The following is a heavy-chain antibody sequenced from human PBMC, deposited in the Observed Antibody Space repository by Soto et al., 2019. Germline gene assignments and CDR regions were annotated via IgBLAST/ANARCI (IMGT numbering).Heavy chain of an antibody. CDR2: IYHSGST. Sequence: SETLSLTCTVSGGSISSDDYYWRWIRQPPGKGLEWMGYIYHSGSTHYNPSLNSRLTISIDTSTNRFSLNLTSVTAADTAVYFCARLRWETENNWFDPWGQGALVTVSS. CDR1: GGSISSDDYY. D-gene: IGHD1-26*01. J-gene: IGHJ5*02. CDR3: ARLRWETENNWFDP. V-gene: IGHV4-30-4*01.